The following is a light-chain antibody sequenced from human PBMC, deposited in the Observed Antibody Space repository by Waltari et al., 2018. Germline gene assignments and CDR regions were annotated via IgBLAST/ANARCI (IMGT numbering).Light chain of an antibody. V-gene: IGKV2-40*01. Sequence: DIMMTQTPLSLPITPGEPASISCRSSLSLLHSNGNTYLHWYLQKAGQSPQLLIYGGSNRASGVTDRFSGSGSGTDFTLKISKVEAEDVGIYYCVQAIAFPFTFGPGTKLDIK. J-gene: IGKJ3*01. CDR3: VQAIAFPFT. CDR2: GGS. CDR1: LSLLHSNGNTY.